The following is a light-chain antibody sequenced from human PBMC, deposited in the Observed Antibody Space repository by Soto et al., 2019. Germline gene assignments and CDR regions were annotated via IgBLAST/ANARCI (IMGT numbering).Light chain of an antibody. Sequence: PGERVTLSCRASQSVSSSYLTWYQQKPGQAPRLLIYGASTRATSIPARFSGSGSGTDFTLTISRLEPEDFAVYYCQQYGSSTWTFGQGTKVDIK. V-gene: IGKV3-20*01. CDR1: QSVSSSY. J-gene: IGKJ1*01. CDR3: QQYGSSTWT. CDR2: GAS.